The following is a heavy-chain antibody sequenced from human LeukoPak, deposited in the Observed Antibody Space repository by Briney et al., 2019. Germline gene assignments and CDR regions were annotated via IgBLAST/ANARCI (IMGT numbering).Heavy chain of an antibody. CDR2: ISSSSSYI. CDR1: VCTFSIYS. Sequence: GGSLRLSCAASVCTFSIYSMNWVRQAPGKGLEWVSSISSSSSYIYYADSVKGRFTISRDNAKNSLYLQMNSLRAEHTAVYYCERRVAVAGNDYWGQGTLVTVSS. V-gene: IGHV3-21*01. D-gene: IGHD6-19*01. J-gene: IGHJ4*02. CDR3: ERRVAVAGNDY.